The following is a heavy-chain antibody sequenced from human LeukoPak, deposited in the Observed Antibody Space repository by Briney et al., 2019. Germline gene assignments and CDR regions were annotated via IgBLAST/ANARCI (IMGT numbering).Heavy chain of an antibody. Sequence: GGSLRLSCASSRFTFIVYSMNWVRQAPGKGLEWVSKISSTSSTTYYADSVKGRFTISRDNANNSLYLQMNSPRDEDTAVYYCAREGSSWSGGNWFDPWGQGTLVTVSS. D-gene: IGHD6-13*01. CDR1: RFTFIVYS. CDR3: AREGSSWSGGNWFDP. CDR2: ISSTSSTT. V-gene: IGHV3-48*02. J-gene: IGHJ5*02.